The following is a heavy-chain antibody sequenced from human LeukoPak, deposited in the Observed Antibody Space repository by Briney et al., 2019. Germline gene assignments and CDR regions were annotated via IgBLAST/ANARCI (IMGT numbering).Heavy chain of an antibody. CDR3: SKWGDYDVLTGYYDSDF. Sequence: GGSLRLSCAASGFTFSNYAMSWVRQAPGKGLEWVSAIVGSGGSTYYADSVKGRFSISRGNSKNTLFLQMYSLRVEDTALYYCSKWGDYDVLTGYYDSDFWGQGTLVTVSS. J-gene: IGHJ4*02. CDR2: IVGSGGST. V-gene: IGHV3-23*01. CDR1: GFTFSNYA. D-gene: IGHD3-9*01.